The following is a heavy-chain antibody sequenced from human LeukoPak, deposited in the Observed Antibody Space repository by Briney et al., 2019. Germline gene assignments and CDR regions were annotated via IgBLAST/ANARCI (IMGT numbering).Heavy chain of an antibody. V-gene: IGHV3-23*01. CDR3: AKIPGSGYSKRSPDY. CDR1: GFTFSSYA. D-gene: IGHD5-18*01. CDR2: ISGSGGST. J-gene: IGHJ4*02. Sequence: GGSLRLSCAASGFTFSSYAMSWVSQAPGKGLEWVSAISGSGGSTYYADSVKGRFTISRDNSKNTLYLQMNSLRAEDTAVYYCAKIPGSGYSKRSPDYWGQGTLVTVSS.